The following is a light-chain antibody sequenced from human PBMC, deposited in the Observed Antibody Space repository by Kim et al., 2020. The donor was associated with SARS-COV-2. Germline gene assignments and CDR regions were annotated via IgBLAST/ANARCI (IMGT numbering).Light chain of an antibody. V-gene: IGKV3-11*01. CDR3: QQRANWLT. CDR2: DAS. Sequence: EIVLTQSPATLSLSPGARATLSCRASQSITNYLAWYQQKPGHAPRLLIYDASHRATGTPARFSGSGSGTDFTLTISSLEPEDFAVYFCQQRANWLTFGGGTKVDIK. J-gene: IGKJ4*01. CDR1: QSITNY.